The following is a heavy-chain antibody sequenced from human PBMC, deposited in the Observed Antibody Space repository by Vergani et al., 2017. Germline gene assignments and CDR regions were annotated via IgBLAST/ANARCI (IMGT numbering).Heavy chain of an antibody. CDR1: GYTFTSYD. J-gene: IGHJ6*03. D-gene: IGHD6-13*01. CDR2: MNPNSGHT. CDR3: ARLVDSSSWYVRYYYYYMDV. Sequence: QVQLVQSGAEVKKPGASVKVSCKASGYTFTSYDINWVRQATGQGLEWMGWMNPNSGHTGYAQKFQGRVTMTRNTSIITAYMELSSLRSEDTAVYYCARLVDSSSWYVRYYYYYMDVWGKGTTVTVSS. V-gene: IGHV1-8*01.